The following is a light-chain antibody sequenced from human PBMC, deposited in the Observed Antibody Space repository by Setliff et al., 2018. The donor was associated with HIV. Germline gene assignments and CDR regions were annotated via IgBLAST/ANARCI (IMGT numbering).Light chain of an antibody. CDR1: SSDVGYYNF. V-gene: IGLV2-11*01. J-gene: IGLJ1*01. CDR3: CSYAGSYTYV. CDR2: DVT. Sequence: QSALAQPRSVSGSPGQSVTISCTGTSSDVGYYNFVSWYQQHPGKAPKLMIYDVTKRPSGVPDRFSGSKSGNTASLTISGLQAGDEADYYCCSYAGSYTYVFGTGTKVTVL.